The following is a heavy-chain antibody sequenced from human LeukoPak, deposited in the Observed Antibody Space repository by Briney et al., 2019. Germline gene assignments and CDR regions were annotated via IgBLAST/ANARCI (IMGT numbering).Heavy chain of an antibody. J-gene: IGHJ4*02. CDR3: AKSYGYGYDY. D-gene: IGHD5-18*01. CDR2: IWYDGSNK. V-gene: IGHV3-30*02. CDR1: GFTFSTYG. Sequence: GGSLRLSCVACGFTFSTYGMHWVRQAPGKGLEWVAFIWYDGSNKYYADSVKGRFTISRDNSKNTLSLQMNSLRPEDTAMYYCAKSYGYGYDYWGQGALVTVSS.